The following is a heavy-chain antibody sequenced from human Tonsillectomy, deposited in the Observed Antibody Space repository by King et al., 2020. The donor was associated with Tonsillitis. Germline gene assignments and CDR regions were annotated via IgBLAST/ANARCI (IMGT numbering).Heavy chain of an antibody. CDR2: ISGSGGST. CDR1: GFTFSSSA. CDR3: AKVVSTAMVYYFDY. Sequence: QLVESGGGLVQPGGSLRLSCAASGFTFSSSAMAWVRQATGKGLEWVSGISGSGGSTYYADSVKGRFTISRDNSKNTLYLQMNILGAEDTALYYCAKVVSTAMVYYFDYLGQGTLVTVSS. J-gene: IGHJ4*02. D-gene: IGHD5-18*01. V-gene: IGHV3-23*04.